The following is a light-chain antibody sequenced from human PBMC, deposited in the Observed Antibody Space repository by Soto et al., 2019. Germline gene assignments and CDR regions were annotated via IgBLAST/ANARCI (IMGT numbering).Light chain of an antibody. CDR3: QQYNNWTPLT. Sequence: EIVMTQSPTTLSVSPGERATLSCRASQSVSSNLAWYQQKPGQAPRLLIYGASTRATGIPARFSGSGSATEYTLTISSLLSEDFVVYYCQQYNNWTPLTFGGGTKVEIK. V-gene: IGKV3-15*01. CDR1: QSVSSN. J-gene: IGKJ4*01. CDR2: GAS.